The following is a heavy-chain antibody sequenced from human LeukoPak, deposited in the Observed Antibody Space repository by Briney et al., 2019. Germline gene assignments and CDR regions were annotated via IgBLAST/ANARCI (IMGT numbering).Heavy chain of an antibody. CDR3: AKINKGVVVPAARVHWFDP. V-gene: IGHV3-23*01. CDR2: ISGSGGST. Sequence: PGGSLRLSCAASGFTFSSYAMSWVRQAPGKGLEWVSAISGSGGSTYYADSVKGRFTISRDNSKNTLYLQMNSLRAEDTAVYYCAKINKGVVVPAARVHWFDPWGQGTLVTVSS. D-gene: IGHD2-2*01. CDR1: GFTFSSYA. J-gene: IGHJ5*02.